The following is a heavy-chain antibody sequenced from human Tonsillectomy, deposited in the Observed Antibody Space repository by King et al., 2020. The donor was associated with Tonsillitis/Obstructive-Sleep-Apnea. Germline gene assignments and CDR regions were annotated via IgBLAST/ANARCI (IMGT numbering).Heavy chain of an antibody. CDR2: ISGSGGST. CDR3: AKDLRYCSSTSCPSGY. J-gene: IGHJ4*02. D-gene: IGHD2-2*01. CDR1: GFTFSSYA. V-gene: IGHV3-23*04. Sequence: VQLVESGGGLVQPGGSLRLSCAASGFTFSSYAMSWVRQATGKGLEWVSAISGSGGSTYYADSVKGRFTISRDNSKNTLYLQMNSLRAEDTAVYYCAKDLRYCSSTSCPSGYWGQGTLVTVSS.